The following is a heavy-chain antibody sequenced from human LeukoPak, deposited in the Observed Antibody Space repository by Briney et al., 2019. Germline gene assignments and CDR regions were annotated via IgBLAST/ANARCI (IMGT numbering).Heavy chain of an antibody. V-gene: IGHV4-59*13. CDR1: GGSISTYY. J-gene: IGHJ4*02. CDR3: ARARGHYYDSSGYFDY. D-gene: IGHD3-22*01. CDR2: MYYSGST. Sequence: SETLSLTCTVSGGSISTYYWSWIRQPPGKGLEWIGYMYYSGSTNYNPSLKSRVTISVDTSKNQFSLKLSSVTAADTAVYYCARARGHYYDSSGYFDYWGQGTLVTVSS.